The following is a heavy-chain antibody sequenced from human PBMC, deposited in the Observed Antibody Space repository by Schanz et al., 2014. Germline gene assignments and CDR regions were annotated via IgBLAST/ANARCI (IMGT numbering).Heavy chain of an antibody. CDR3: AKDLAAVGVFDY. D-gene: IGHD6-13*01. Sequence: EVQLVESGGGLVQPGESLRLSCAASGFTFSSYAMSWVRQAPGKGLEWVSALTGSGTTTYYADSVKGRFTISRDNSKNTLDLQMNSLRAEDTAIYYCAKDLAAVGVFDYWGQGSLVTVSP. V-gene: IGHV3-23*04. CDR2: LTGSGTTT. CDR1: GFTFSSYA. J-gene: IGHJ4*02.